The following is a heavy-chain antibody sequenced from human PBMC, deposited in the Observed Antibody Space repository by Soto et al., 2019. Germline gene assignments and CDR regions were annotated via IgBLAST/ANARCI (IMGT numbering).Heavy chain of an antibody. D-gene: IGHD3-10*01. J-gene: IGHJ3*02. CDR2: ISSSSSTI. CDR1: GFTFSSYS. CDR3: ARDISGTSGSGSQGAFDI. Sequence: GGSLRLSCAASGFTFSSYSMNWVRQAPGKGLEWVSYISSSSSTIYYADSVKGRFTISRDNAKNSLYLQMNSLRAEDTAVYYCARDISGTSGSGSQGAFDIWGQGTMVTVSS. V-gene: IGHV3-48*01.